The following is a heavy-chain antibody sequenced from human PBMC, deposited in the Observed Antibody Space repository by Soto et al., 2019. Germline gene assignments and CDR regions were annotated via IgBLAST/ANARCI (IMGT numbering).Heavy chain of an antibody. J-gene: IGHJ2*01. CDR1: GYTFTNYG. CDR2: INTYNGNT. D-gene: IGHD1-26*01. CDR3: ARGGSLYWYFDL. Sequence: GASVKVSCKASGYTFTNYGISWVRQAPGQGLEWMGWINTYNGNTNHAQKLQGRVTITRGTSASTAYMELSSLRSEDTAVYYCARGGSLYWYFDLWGRGTLVTVSS. V-gene: IGHV1-18*01.